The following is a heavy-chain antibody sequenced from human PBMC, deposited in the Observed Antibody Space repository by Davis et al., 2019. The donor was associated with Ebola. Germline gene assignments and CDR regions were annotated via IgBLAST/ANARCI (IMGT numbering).Heavy chain of an antibody. V-gene: IGHV3-33*08. J-gene: IGHJ4*02. D-gene: IGHD3-22*01. Sequence: GGSLRLSCVASGFTFSNYSMHWVRQAPGKGLEWVAVIWNDGGKKYYADSVKGRFTISRDNSKNTAYLQMNSLRAEDTAVYFCTRLTYYYDNSGNYWPPDYWGQGTLVTVSS. CDR2: IWNDGGKK. CDR1: GFTFSNYS. CDR3: TRLTYYYDNSGNYWPPDY.